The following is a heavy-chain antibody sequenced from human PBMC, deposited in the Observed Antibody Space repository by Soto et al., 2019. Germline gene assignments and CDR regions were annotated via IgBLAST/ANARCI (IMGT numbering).Heavy chain of an antibody. Sequence: QVQLQQWGAGLLKPSETLSLTCAVLGESVRDYFWSWIRQPPGKGLEWIGEVTYSGSTNYNPSLKSRVTMSVDTSENRFSLQLTSVTAADAAVYYCARGLPANYWGQGTLVTVSS. J-gene: IGHJ4*02. CDR1: GESVRDYF. V-gene: IGHV4-34*01. CDR2: VTYSGST. CDR3: ARGLPANY.